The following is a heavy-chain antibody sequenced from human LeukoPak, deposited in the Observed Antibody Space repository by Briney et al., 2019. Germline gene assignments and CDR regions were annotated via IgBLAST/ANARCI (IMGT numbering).Heavy chain of an antibody. J-gene: IGHJ4*02. CDR3: ARTFYYDFWSGYYMGPDY. V-gene: IGHV4-34*01. D-gene: IGHD3-3*01. CDR1: GGSFSGYY. Sequence: SETLSLTCAVYGGSFSGYYWSWIRQPPGKGLEWIGEINHSGSTNYNPSLKSRVTISVDTSKNQFSLKLSSVTAADTAVCYCARTFYYDFWSGYYMGPDYWGQGTLVTVSS. CDR2: INHSGST.